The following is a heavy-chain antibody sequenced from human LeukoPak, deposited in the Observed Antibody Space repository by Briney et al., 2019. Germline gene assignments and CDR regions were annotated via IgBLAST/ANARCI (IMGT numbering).Heavy chain of an antibody. CDR1: GFTFSSYS. D-gene: IGHD5-18*01. V-gene: IGHV3-48*01. Sequence: QPGGSLRLSCAASGFTFSSYSMNWVRQAPGKGLEWVSYISTSSSIIYYADSVKGRFTISRDNAKNSLYLQMNSLRAEDTAVYYCARVGYSYGSYYYYGMDVWGQGTTVTVSS. CDR3: ARVGYSYGSYYYYGMDV. CDR2: ISTSSSII. J-gene: IGHJ6*02.